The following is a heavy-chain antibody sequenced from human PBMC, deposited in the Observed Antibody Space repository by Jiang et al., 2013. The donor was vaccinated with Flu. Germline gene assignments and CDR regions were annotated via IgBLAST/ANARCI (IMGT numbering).Heavy chain of an antibody. Sequence: LLKPSETLSLTCAVYGGSFSGYYWSWIRQPPGKGLEWIGEINHSGSTNYNPSLKSRVTISVDTSKNQFSLKLSSVTAADTAVYYCARSPGYSSGWTNSEYFQHWGQGTLVTVSS. CDR3: ARSPGYSSGWTNSEYFQH. CDR1: GGSFSGYY. D-gene: IGHD6-19*01. V-gene: IGHV4-34*01. CDR2: INHSGST. J-gene: IGHJ1*01.